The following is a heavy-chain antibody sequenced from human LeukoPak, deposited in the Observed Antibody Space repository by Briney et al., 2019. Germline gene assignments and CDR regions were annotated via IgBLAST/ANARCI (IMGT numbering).Heavy chain of an antibody. CDR3: ALFSWPYY. Sequence: PGGSLRLSCAASGFTFSSNWMHWVRQAPGKGLVWVSRIKSDGSSTSYADSVKGRFTISRDNAKNTLYLQMYSLRAEDTAVYYCALFSWPYYWGQGTLVTVSS. CDR1: GFTFSSNW. V-gene: IGHV3-74*01. J-gene: IGHJ4*02. CDR2: IKSDGSST.